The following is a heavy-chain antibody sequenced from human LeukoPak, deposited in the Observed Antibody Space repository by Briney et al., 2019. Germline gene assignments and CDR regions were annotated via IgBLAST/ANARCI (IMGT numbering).Heavy chain of an antibody. CDR3: ASSGGGRSETNWFDP. Sequence: PSETLSLTCTVSGGSISSYYWSWIRQPPGKGLEWIGYIYYSGSTNYNPSLKSRVTISRDNFKNQLSPKLSSVTAADTAGYYCASSGGGRSETNWFDPWGQGTLVTVSS. CDR1: GGSISSYY. D-gene: IGHD2-15*01. CDR2: IYYSGST. V-gene: IGHV4-59*08. J-gene: IGHJ5*02.